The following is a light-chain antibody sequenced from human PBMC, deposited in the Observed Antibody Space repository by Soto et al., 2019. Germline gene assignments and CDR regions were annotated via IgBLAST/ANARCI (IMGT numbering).Light chain of an antibody. CDR2: GAS. CDR3: QQYNNWPPAIT. Sequence: EIGMTQSPATLSVSPGERVTLSCRASQSVRRNLAWYQQKPGQAPRLLIYGASTRANGIPARFSGSGSGTEFTLTISSLQSEDFAVYYGQQYNNWPPAITFGQGTRLEIK. CDR1: QSVRRN. V-gene: IGKV3-15*01. J-gene: IGKJ5*01.